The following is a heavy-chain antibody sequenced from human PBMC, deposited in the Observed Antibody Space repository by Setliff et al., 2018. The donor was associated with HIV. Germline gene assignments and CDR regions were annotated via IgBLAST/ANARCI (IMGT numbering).Heavy chain of an antibody. CDR2: IKTEAEGYAT. CDR1: GFTFSGSP. D-gene: IGHD1-26*01. Sequence: GGSLRLSCGASGFTFSGSPMHWVRQASGKGLEWVGHIKTEAEGYATAYAASVKGRFTISRVDAKNTAYLQMTSLKTADTAVYYGVRDSGNYSFDFWGQGTLVTVSS. CDR3: VRDSGNYSFDF. J-gene: IGHJ4*02. V-gene: IGHV3-73*01.